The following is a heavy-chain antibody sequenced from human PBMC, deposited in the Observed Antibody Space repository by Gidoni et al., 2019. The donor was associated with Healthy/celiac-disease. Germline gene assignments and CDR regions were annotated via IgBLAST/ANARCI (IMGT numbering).Heavy chain of an antibody. CDR1: GYTFTIYG. Sequence: QAQLVQSGSEVKKPGASVKVSCKASGYTFTIYGISWVRQAPGQGLEWMGWISAYNGNTNYAQKLQGRVTMTTDTSTSTAYMELRSLRSDDTAVYYCARDLGYCSSTSCYGVFWFDPWGQGTLVTVSS. V-gene: IGHV1-18*01. D-gene: IGHD2-2*01. CDR2: ISAYNGNT. CDR3: ARDLGYCSSTSCYGVFWFDP. J-gene: IGHJ5*02.